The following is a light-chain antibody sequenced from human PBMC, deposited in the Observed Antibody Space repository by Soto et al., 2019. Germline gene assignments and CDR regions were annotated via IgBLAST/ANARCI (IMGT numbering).Light chain of an antibody. V-gene: IGKV1-39*01. CDR2: AAS. Sequence: DIPMTQSPSSLSASVGDRVTITCRASQTVSSYLNWYQQQPGKAPKLLVYAASSLQTGVPSRFSGTRSGTDFTHTISSLQPEDFATYYCQQSYTNPYTYGPGTKVDVK. CDR3: QQSYTNPYT. J-gene: IGKJ3*01. CDR1: QTVSSY.